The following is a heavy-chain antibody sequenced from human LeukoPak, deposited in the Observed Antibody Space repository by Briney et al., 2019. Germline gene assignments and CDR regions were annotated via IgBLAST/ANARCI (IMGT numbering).Heavy chain of an antibody. CDR2: INPNSGGT. J-gene: IGHJ3*02. D-gene: IGHD6-19*01. CDR3: ARGSRLVDSSGWYAYDAFDI. CDR1: GYTFTGYY. V-gene: IGHV1-2*02. Sequence: ASVKVSCKASGYTFTGYYMHWVRQAPGQGLEWMEWINPNSGGTNNAQNLQGRVTMTTDTSTSTAYMELSSLRSEDTAVYYCARGSRLVDSSGWYAYDAFDIWGQGTMVTVSS.